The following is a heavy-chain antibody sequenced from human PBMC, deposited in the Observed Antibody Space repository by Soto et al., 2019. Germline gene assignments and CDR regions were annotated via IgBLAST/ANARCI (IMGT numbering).Heavy chain of an antibody. CDR1: GYTFTSYD. V-gene: IGHV1-8*01. CDR3: ARERSAAGTGWFDP. D-gene: IGHD6-13*01. CDR2: MNPNSGNT. Sequence: QVQLVQSGAEVKKPGASVKVSCKASGYTFTSYDINWVRQATGQGLEWMGWMNPNSGNTAYAQKFQGRVTMTRNTSIITAYMELSSLRSEDTAVYYCARERSAAGTGWFDPWGQGTLVTVSS. J-gene: IGHJ5*02.